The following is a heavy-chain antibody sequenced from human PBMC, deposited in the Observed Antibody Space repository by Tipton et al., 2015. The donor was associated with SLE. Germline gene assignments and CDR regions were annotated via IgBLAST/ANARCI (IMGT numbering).Heavy chain of an antibody. CDR3: AKLFSLYYNDYMDV. J-gene: IGHJ6*03. Sequence: GLVKPSETPSLTCTVSGGSIRSNSYYWGWVRQAPGKGLEWIGSVYYTGSTHDNPSLKSRVTISVDTSKNQFSLRLSSVTAADTAVYYCAKLFSLYYNDYMDVWGKGTTVTVSS. CDR1: GGSIRSNSYY. D-gene: IGHD3-10*01. CDR2: VYYTGST. V-gene: IGHV4-39*05.